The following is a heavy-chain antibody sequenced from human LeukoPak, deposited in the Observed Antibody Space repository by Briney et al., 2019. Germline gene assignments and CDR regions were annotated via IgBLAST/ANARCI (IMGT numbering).Heavy chain of an antibody. CDR1: GLTFSSYW. J-gene: IGHJ4*02. D-gene: IGHD4-17*01. Sequence: GGSLRLSCAASGLTFSSYWMSWVRQAPGKGLEWVANIKQDGSEKYYVDSVKGRLTISRDNAKNSLYLQMNSLRAEDTAVYYCVYSGDYEKGYWGQGTLVTVSS. CDR3: VYSGDYEKGY. V-gene: IGHV3-7*01. CDR2: IKQDGSEK.